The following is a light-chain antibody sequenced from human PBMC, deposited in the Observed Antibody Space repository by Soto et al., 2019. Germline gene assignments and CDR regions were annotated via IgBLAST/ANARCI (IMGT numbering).Light chain of an antibody. CDR1: QSVSSSY. V-gene: IGKV3-20*01. CDR2: GAS. Sequence: EIVLTQSPGTLSLSPGERATLSCRASQSVSSSYLAWYQQKPGQAHRLLIYGASSRATGIPDRISGSGSGTDFTLTISRLEPEDFAVYYCQQYGRAVTFGGGTKVEIK. CDR3: QQYGRAVT. J-gene: IGKJ4*01.